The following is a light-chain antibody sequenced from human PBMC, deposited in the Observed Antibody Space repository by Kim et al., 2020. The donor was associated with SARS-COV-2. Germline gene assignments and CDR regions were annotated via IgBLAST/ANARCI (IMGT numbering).Light chain of an antibody. CDR1: QSVSRY. V-gene: IGKV3-11*01. CDR3: QQRSNGPIT. Sequence: LSPGDRATLSCRASQSVSRYLAWYQQKPGQAPRLLIYDASNRATGIPARFSGSGSGTDFTLTISSLEPEDFAVYYCQQRSNGPITFGQGTRLEIK. J-gene: IGKJ5*01. CDR2: DAS.